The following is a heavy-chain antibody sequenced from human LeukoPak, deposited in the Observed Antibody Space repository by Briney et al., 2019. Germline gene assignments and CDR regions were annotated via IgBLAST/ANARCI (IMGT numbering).Heavy chain of an antibody. D-gene: IGHD6-13*01. Sequence: GGSLRLSCAASTFTFSTYWMTWVRQAPGKGPEFVANINQDGGVKNYVDSVKGRFTISRDNAKNSLYLQMNSQRADDTAVYYCARDPGSSSFDYWGQGTLVTVSS. V-gene: IGHV3-7*01. CDR1: TFTFSTYW. J-gene: IGHJ4*02. CDR2: INQDGGVK. CDR3: ARDPGSSSFDY.